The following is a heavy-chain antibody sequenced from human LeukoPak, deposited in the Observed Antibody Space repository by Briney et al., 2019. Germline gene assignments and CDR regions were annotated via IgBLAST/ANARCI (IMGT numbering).Heavy chain of an antibody. V-gene: IGHV1-2*02. J-gene: IGHJ4*02. CDR2: IKSNTGGT. D-gene: IGHD6-13*01. Sequence: GASVTVSCTASGYTLTAYYIHWLRQAPGQGLEWMGWIKSNTGGTTYFEKFEGRFTIIRDTSISTIYMVLSSLRSDDTAAYYCAADKQQLSYCFDYWGQGTLVTVSA. CDR3: AADKQQLSYCFDY. CDR1: GYTLTAYY.